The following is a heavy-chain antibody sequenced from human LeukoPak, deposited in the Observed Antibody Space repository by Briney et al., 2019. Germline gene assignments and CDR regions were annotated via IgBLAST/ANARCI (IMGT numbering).Heavy chain of an antibody. J-gene: IGHJ4*02. CDR2: IYTGGST. CDR3: ARGTVPAPHY. CDR1: GFTVSTTY. D-gene: IGHD2-8*02. V-gene: IGHV3-53*01. Sequence: GGSLRLSCAASGFTVSTTYMTWVRQAPGKGLEWVSVIYTGGSTYYADSVKGRFTISRDISKNTLYLQMNSLRAEDTAVYYCARGTVPAPHYWGQGPLVTVSS.